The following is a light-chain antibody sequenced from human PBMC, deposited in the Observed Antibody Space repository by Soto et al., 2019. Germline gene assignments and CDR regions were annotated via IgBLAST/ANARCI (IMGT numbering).Light chain of an antibody. CDR1: QSVRTS. CDR3: QQRSDWPVT. J-gene: IGKJ3*01. V-gene: IGKV3-11*01. CDR2: DSS. Sequence: EIVLTQSPATLSLSPGERATLSCRASQSVRTSLAWYQQKPDQAPRLLIYDSSNRAPGIPARFSGSGSGTDFTLTISRLETEDFAVYYCQQRSDWPVTFGPGTKVDNK.